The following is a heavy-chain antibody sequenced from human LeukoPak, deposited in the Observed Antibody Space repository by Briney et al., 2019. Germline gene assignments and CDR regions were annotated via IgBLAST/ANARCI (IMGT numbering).Heavy chain of an antibody. V-gene: IGHV4-38-2*02. CDR1: GYSISSGYY. CDR2: IYHSGSA. Sequence: PSETLSLTCTVSGYSISSGYYWGWIRQPPGKGLEWIGSIYHSGSAYYNPSLKSRVTISVDTSKNQFSLKLSSVTAADTAVYYCARDQRYCSSTSCYTDYYYYYYMDVWGKGTTVTVSS. J-gene: IGHJ6*03. CDR3: ARDQRYCSSTSCYTDYYYYYYMDV. D-gene: IGHD2-2*02.